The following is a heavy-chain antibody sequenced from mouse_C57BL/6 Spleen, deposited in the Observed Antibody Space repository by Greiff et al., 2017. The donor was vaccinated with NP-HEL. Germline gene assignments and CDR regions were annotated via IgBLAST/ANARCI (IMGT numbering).Heavy chain of an antibody. D-gene: IGHD4-1*01. CDR2: ISSGSSTI. J-gene: IGHJ3*01. CDR3: ARGLTGTAWFAY. CDR1: GFTFSDYG. V-gene: IGHV5-17*01. Sequence: EVKLMESGGGLVKPGGSLKLSCAASGFTFSDYGMHWVRQAPEKGLEWVAYISSGSSTIYYADTVKGRFTISRDNAKNTLFLQMTSLRSEDTAMYYWARGLTGTAWFAYWGQGTLVTVSA.